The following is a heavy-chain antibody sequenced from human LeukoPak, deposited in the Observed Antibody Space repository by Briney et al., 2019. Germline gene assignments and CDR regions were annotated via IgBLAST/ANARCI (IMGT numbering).Heavy chain of an antibody. Sequence: GGSLRPSCAASGFTFSNYWMHWVRQAPGKGLVWVSRINSDGSSTTYADSVKGRFTISRDNAKNTLYLQMNSLRAEDTAVYYCAGSRGRPYYFDYWGQGTLVTVSS. D-gene: IGHD3-10*01. CDR1: GFTFSNYW. CDR2: INSDGSST. V-gene: IGHV3-74*01. J-gene: IGHJ4*02. CDR3: AGSRGRPYYFDY.